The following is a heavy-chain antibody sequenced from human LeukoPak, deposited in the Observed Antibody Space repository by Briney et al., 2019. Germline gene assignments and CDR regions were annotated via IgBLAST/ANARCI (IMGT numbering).Heavy chain of an antibody. CDR1: GGSISSSW. CDR2: IFHSGST. J-gene: IGHJ4*02. CDR3: TCHSGWSGPSE. V-gene: IGHV4-4*02. Sequence: SETLSLTCTVSGGSISSSWWSWVRQPPGKGLEWIGEIFHSGSTNYNPSLKSRVTISVDKSKNHFSLELTSVTAADTAVYYCTCHSGWSGPSEWGQGTPVIVSS. D-gene: IGHD6-19*01.